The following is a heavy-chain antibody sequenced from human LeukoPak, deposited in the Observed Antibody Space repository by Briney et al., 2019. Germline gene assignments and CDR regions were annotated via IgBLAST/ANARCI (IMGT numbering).Heavy chain of an antibody. D-gene: IGHD3-22*01. CDR1: GFTFEDYG. V-gene: IGHV3-20*01. CDR3: ARALMAPDSGGLGYYYGMDV. CDR2: INWNGAST. Sequence: GGSLRLSCATSGFTFEDYGMSWVRQAPGKGLEWVSGINWNGASTGYADSVKGRFTISRDNAKNSLFLQMNSLRADDTALYHCARALMAPDSGGLGYYYGMDVWGPGTTVTVSS. J-gene: IGHJ6*02.